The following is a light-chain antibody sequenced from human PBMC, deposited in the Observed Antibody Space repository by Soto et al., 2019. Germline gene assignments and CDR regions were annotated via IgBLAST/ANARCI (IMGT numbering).Light chain of an antibody. CDR3: QQSYSNILS. J-gene: IGKJ4*01. Sequence: DIQLTQSPSSLSASVGDRVTISCRGSQNSYTYVNWYLLKPGKAPKLLIFASSTLQSGVPSRFSGSGSGAEFRLTISSLQPEDFATYYCQQSYSNILSFGGGTRVEL. CDR2: ASS. V-gene: IGKV1-39*01. CDR1: QNSYTY.